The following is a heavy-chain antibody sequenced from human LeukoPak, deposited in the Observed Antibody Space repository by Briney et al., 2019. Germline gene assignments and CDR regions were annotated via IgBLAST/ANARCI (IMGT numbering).Heavy chain of an antibody. V-gene: IGHV4-34*01. Sequence: SETLSLTCAVYGGSFSGYYWSWIRQPPGKGLEWIGEINHSGSTNYNPSLKSRVTISVDTSKNQFSLKLSSVTAADTAVYYCARRGAGYCSSTSCHRWFDPWGQGTLVTVSS. D-gene: IGHD2-2*01. J-gene: IGHJ5*02. CDR2: INHSGST. CDR3: ARRGAGYCSSTSCHRWFDP. CDR1: GGSFSGYY.